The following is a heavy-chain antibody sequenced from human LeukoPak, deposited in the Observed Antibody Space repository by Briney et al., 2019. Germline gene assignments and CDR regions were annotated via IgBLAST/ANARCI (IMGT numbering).Heavy chain of an antibody. Sequence: SVKVSCKASGGTFSSYAISWVRQAPGQGLEWMGRIIPILGIANYAQKFQGRVTITADKSTSTAYMELSSLGSEDTAVYYCARNYYDSSGYSYWGQGTLVTVSS. V-gene: IGHV1-69*04. J-gene: IGHJ4*02. CDR3: ARNYYDSSGYSY. CDR2: IIPILGIA. D-gene: IGHD3-22*01. CDR1: GGTFSSYA.